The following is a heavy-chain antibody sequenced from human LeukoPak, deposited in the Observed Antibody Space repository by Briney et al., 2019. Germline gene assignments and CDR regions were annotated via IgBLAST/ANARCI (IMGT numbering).Heavy chain of an antibody. CDR1: GYTFTGYY. D-gene: IGHD3-10*01. V-gene: IGHV1-2*02. CDR2: INPNSGGT. Sequence: GASVKVSCKASGYTFTGYYMHWVRQAPGQGLEWMGWINPNSGGTNYAQKFQGRVTITRNTSISTAYMELSSLRSEDTAVYYCARGLSKRVRGVPQFFYWGQGTLVTVSS. CDR3: ARGLSKRVRGVPQFFY. J-gene: IGHJ4*02.